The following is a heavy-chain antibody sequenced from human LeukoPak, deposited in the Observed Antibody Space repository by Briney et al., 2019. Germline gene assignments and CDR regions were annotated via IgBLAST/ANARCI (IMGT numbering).Heavy chain of an antibody. V-gene: IGHV4-59*01. Sequence: SETLSLTCTVSGGSISSYYWSWIRQPPGKGLEWIGYIYYSGSTNYNPSLKSRVTISVDTSKNQFSLKLSSVTAADTAVYYCARVGGSDAFDIWGQGTMVTVSS. CDR1: GGSISSYY. D-gene: IGHD3-16*01. CDR2: IYYSGST. J-gene: IGHJ3*02. CDR3: ARVGGSDAFDI.